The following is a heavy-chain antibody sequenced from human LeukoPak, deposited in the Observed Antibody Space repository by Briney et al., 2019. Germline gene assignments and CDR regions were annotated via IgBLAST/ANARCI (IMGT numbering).Heavy chain of an antibody. V-gene: IGHV3-33*06. CDR2: IWDDGSNK. CDR1: GFTFSSYG. Sequence: GGSLRLSCAASGFTFSSYGMHWVRQAPGKGLEWVAVIWDDGSNKYYADSVKGRFTISRDDSKNTLYLQMNSLRAEDTAVYHCAKALWIGYYNPFDYWGQGILVTVSS. D-gene: IGHD3-3*01. CDR3: AKALWIGYYNPFDY. J-gene: IGHJ4*02.